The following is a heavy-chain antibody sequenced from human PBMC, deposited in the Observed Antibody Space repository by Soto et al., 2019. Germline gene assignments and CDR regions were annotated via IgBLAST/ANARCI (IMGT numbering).Heavy chain of an antibody. V-gene: IGHV1-2*04. CDR3: ARDPQYCSGAGCYPGYGMDV. D-gene: IGHD2-15*01. CDR1: GYTFTGYY. Sequence: EASVKVSCKASGYTFTGYYMHWVRQAPGQGLECMVCINHKSVGTNFEQNFKCWVTMPRNTSISTVYLDLIRLRFDDTAVYYFARDPQYCSGAGCYPGYGMDVWGQGTSVTVSS. J-gene: IGHJ6*02. CDR2: INHKSVGT.